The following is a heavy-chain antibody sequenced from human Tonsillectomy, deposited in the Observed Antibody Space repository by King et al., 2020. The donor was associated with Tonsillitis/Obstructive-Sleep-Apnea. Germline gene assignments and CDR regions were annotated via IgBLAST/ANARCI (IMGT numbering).Heavy chain of an antibody. V-gene: IGHV1-2*02. CDR2: NNPNSGGT. Sequence: QLVQSGAEVKRPGASVKVSCKASGYTFTGYHIHWVRQAPGQGLEWMGWNNPNSGGTNYAQKFQGRVTMTRDTSISKAYMEVSRLRSADTAVYYCARGLLNRALVYGMDVWGQGTTVTVSS. CDR3: ARGLLNRALVYGMDV. CDR1: GYTFTGYH. J-gene: IGHJ6*02. D-gene: IGHD1-26*01.